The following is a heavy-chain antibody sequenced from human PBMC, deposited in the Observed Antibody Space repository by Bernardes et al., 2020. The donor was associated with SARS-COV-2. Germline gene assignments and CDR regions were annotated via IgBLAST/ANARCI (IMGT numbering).Heavy chain of an antibody. V-gene: IGHV1-3*01. CDR3: ARDVLRFLEWLLSPLYYFDY. CDR1: GYTFTDYF. CDR2: INAGNGNT. Sequence: SVKVSCKVSGYTFTDYFIHWVRQAPGQRLEWMGWINAGNGNTKYSQKFQGRVTITRDTSASTAYMELSSLRSEDTAVYYCARDVLRFLEWLLSPLYYFDYWGQGTLVTVSS. J-gene: IGHJ4*02. D-gene: IGHD3-3*01.